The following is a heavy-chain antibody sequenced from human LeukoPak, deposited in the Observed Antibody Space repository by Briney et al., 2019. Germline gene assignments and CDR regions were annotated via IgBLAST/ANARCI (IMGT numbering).Heavy chain of an antibody. D-gene: IGHD1-26*01. CDR3: SRESGAFCPFGY. Sequence: NPSETLSLTCGVSGGSIRSTNWWSWVRQPPGQGLEWIGEISLTGETNYNPSLNGRVTMSLDGSRNQLSLTLTSVTAAGTAIYYCSRESGAFCPFGYWGQGTLVIVPP. J-gene: IGHJ4*02. V-gene: IGHV4-4*02. CDR2: ISLTGET. CDR1: GGSIRSTNW.